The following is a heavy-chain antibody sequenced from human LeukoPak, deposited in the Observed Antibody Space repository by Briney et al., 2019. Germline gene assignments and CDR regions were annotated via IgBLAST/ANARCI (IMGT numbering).Heavy chain of an antibody. V-gene: IGHV4-4*07. D-gene: IGHD3-10*01. CDR3: ARGKIEGSGSSPGPTGNWFDP. Sequence: PSETLSLTCTVSGGSISSYYWSWIRQPAGKGLEWIGRIYTSGSTNYNPSLKSRVTISADRSKNQFSLKLSSVTAADTAVYYCARGKIEGSGSSPGPTGNWFDPWGQGTLVTVSS. J-gene: IGHJ5*02. CDR2: IYTSGST. CDR1: GGSISSYY.